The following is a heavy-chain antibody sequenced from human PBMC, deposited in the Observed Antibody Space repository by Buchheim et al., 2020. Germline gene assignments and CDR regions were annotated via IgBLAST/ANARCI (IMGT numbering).Heavy chain of an antibody. CDR2: ISSSGGTI. Sequence: QVQLVESGGGLVKPGGSLRLSCAASGFTFSDYYMSWIRQAPGKGLEWVSYISSSGGTIYYADSVTGRFTISRDNAKNSLFLQMNSLRAKDTAVYYCAADNYDYIWGSYRHATDIGFDYCGQGTL. J-gene: IGHJ4*02. V-gene: IGHV3-11*01. CDR3: AADNYDYIWGSYRHATDIGFDY. D-gene: IGHD3-16*02. CDR1: GFTFSDYY.